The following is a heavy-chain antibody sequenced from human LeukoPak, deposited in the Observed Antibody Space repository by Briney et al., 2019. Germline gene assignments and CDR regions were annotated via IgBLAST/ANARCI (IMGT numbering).Heavy chain of an antibody. D-gene: IGHD2-2*01. Sequence: ASVKVSCKASGYTFTSYDISWVRQAPGQGLEWIGWISAYNGNTNYAQKLQGRVTMTTDTSTSTAYMELRSLRSDDTAVYYCARDLLVVVPAAISGSNIWGQGTMVTVSS. J-gene: IGHJ3*02. CDR2: ISAYNGNT. V-gene: IGHV1-18*01. CDR3: ARDLLVVVPAAISGSNI. CDR1: GYTFTSYD.